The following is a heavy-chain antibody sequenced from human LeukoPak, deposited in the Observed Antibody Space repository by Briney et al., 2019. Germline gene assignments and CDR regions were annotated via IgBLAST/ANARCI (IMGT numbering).Heavy chain of an antibody. V-gene: IGHV3-21*01. Sequence: PGGSLRLSCAASGFTFSSYNMNWVRQAPGKGLEWVSSITSSGSYIYYADSVKGRFTISRDNAKNSLYLQMNSLRAEDTAVYYCARGDYYDSSGYFDYWGQGTLVTVSS. CDR1: GFTFSSYN. CDR2: ITSSGSYI. D-gene: IGHD3-22*01. J-gene: IGHJ4*02. CDR3: ARGDYYDSSGYFDY.